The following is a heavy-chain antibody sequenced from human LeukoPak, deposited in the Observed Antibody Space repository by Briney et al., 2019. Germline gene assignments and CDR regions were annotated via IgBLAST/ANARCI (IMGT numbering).Heavy chain of an antibody. J-gene: IGHJ5*02. CDR2: INPNSGGT. Sequence: GASVKVSCKASGYTFTGYYMHWVRQAPGQGLEWMGWINPNSGGTNYAQKLQGRVTMTRDTSISTAHMELSRLRSDDTAVYYCARDLVDIVVVPAANGVNWFDPWGQGTLVTVSS. V-gene: IGHV1-2*02. D-gene: IGHD2-2*03. CDR3: ARDLVDIVVVPAANGVNWFDP. CDR1: GYTFTGYY.